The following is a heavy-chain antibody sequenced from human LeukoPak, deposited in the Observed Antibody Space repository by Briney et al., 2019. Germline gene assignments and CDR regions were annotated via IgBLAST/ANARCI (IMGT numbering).Heavy chain of an antibody. CDR2: ISCDGSNK. Sequence: PGRSLRLSCAASGFTFSSYAMHWVRQAPGKGLDWVAAISCDGSNKYYADSVKGRFTISRDNSKNPLYLQMNSLRAEDTAVYYRERVSDYYGGQGTLVTV. V-gene: IGHV3-30*04. CDR3: ERVSDYY. D-gene: IGHD2-21*01. J-gene: IGHJ4*02. CDR1: GFTFSSYA.